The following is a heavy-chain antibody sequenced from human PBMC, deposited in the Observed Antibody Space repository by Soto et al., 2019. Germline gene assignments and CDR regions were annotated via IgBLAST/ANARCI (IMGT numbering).Heavy chain of an antibody. V-gene: IGHV3-11*05. Sequence: QVQLVESGGGLVKPGGSLSLSCEASGFTFSTYYMSWIRQAPGKGLEWVSTITSGSTSTAYADSVKGRFTISRDDAKNSLYLQMNSLRAEDTALYYCAREYYYTMDVWGQVTTVTVSS. CDR2: ITSGSTST. CDR1: GFTFSTYY. CDR3: AREYYYTMDV. J-gene: IGHJ6*02.